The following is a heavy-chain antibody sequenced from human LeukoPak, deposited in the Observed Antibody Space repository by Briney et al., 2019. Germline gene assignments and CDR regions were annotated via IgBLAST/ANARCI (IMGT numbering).Heavy chain of an antibody. Sequence: SETLSLTCTVSGGSISSYYWSWIRQPLGKGLEWIGYIYYSGSTNYNPSLKSRVTISVDTSKNQFSLKLSSVTAADTAVYYCARGHQGYFDYWGQGTLVTVSS. CDR2: IYYSGST. D-gene: IGHD2-2*01. CDR1: GGSISSYY. CDR3: ARGHQGYFDY. J-gene: IGHJ4*02. V-gene: IGHV4-59*01.